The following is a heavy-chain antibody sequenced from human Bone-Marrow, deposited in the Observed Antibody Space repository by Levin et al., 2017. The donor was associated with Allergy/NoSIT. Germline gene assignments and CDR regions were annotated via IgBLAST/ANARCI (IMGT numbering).Heavy chain of an antibody. V-gene: IGHV3-7*01. J-gene: IGHJ4*02. Sequence: PGGSLRLSFAASGFTFSSYWMSWVRQAPGKGLEWVANIKQYGIETYYLDSVKGRFTLSRDNAKNSLYLQMNSLRAEDTAVYYCASLGGYSYGFAFDYWGQGTLVTVSS. CDR2: IKQYGIET. D-gene: IGHD5-18*01. CDR1: GFTFSSYW. CDR3: ASLGGYSYGFAFDY.